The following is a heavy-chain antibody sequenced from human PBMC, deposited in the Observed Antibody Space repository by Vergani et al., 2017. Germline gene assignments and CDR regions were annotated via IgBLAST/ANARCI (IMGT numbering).Heavy chain of an antibody. D-gene: IGHD6-19*01. CDR2: IYYSGLT. V-gene: IGHV4-39*01. J-gene: IGHJ4*02. Sequence: QLQLQQSGPGLVKPSGTLFLTCTVSADSISSGSYYWGWIRQPPGKSLEWIGSIYYSGLTYYNPSLKSRVAISVDTSKNQFSLKMASVTAADTAVYFWARQRPGSGWSPGDIDDWGQGILVTVSS. CDR1: ADSISSGSYY. CDR3: ARQRPGSGWSPGDIDD.